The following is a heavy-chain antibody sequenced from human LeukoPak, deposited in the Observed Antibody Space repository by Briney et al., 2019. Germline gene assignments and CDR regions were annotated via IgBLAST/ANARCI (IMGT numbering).Heavy chain of an antibody. J-gene: IGHJ4*02. CDR2: ISSNGGST. CDR1: GFTFSSYA. Sequence: GGSLRLSCAASGFTFSSYAMHWVRQAPGKGLEYVSAISSNGGSTYYANSVKGRFTISRDNSKNTLYLQMGSLRAEDMAVYYCARHRRSQLWFAADDYWGQGTLVTVSS. CDR3: ARHRRSQLWFAADDY. D-gene: IGHD5-18*01. V-gene: IGHV3-64*01.